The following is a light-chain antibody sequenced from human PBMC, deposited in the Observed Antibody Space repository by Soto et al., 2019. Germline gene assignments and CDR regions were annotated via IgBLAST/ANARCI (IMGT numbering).Light chain of an antibody. CDR3: QQANNFPPT. CDR2: AAS. V-gene: IGKV1-12*01. Sequence: DIQMTQSPSSVSASVGDRVTITCRASQGISRWLVWYQQKPGKAPKLLIYAASSLQSGVPSRISGSGSGTDFTLTITSLQPEDFATYYCQQANNFPPTFGGGTKVEIK. CDR1: QGISRW. J-gene: IGKJ4*01.